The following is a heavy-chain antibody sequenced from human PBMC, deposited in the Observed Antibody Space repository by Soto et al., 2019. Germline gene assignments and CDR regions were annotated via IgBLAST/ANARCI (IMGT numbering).Heavy chain of an antibody. V-gene: IGHV3-23*01. CDR3: AKRYYYESGSYYDY. Sequence: GGSLRLSCAASGFTFSNYAMSWLRQAPGKGLDWVSAISGSGGSTYYADSVKGRFTISRDNSKNTLYLQMNSLRAEDAAVYYCAKRYYYESGSYYDYWGQGTLVTVSS. D-gene: IGHD3-10*01. J-gene: IGHJ4*02. CDR2: ISGSGGST. CDR1: GFTFSNYA.